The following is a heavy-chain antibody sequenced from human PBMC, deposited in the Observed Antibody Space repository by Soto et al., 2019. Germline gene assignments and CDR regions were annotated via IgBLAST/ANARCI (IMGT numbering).Heavy chain of an antibody. CDR2: IYYSGST. CDR1: GVSISSYY. J-gene: IGHJ4*02. V-gene: IGHV4-59*08. Sequence: SETLSLTCTVSGVSISSYYWIWIRQPPGKGLEWIGYIYYSGSTNYNPSLKSRVTISVDTSKNQFSLKLSSVTAADTAVYYCARLEYSGYDYLGAFDYWGQGTLVTVSS. D-gene: IGHD5-12*01. CDR3: ARLEYSGYDYLGAFDY.